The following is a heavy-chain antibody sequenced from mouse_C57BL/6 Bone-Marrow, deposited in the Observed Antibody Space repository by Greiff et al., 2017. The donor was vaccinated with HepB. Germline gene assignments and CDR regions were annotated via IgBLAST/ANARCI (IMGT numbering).Heavy chain of an antibody. CDR3: ARGGWLPHFDY. Sequence: QVQLQQPGAELVRPGSSVKLSCKASGYTFTSYWMDLVKQRPGQGLEWIGNIYPSDSETHYNQKFKDKATLTVDKSSSTAYMQLSSLTSEDSAVYYCARGGWLPHFDYWGQGTTLTVSS. V-gene: IGHV1-61*01. CDR1: GYTFTSYW. D-gene: IGHD2-3*01. CDR2: IYPSDSET. J-gene: IGHJ2*01.